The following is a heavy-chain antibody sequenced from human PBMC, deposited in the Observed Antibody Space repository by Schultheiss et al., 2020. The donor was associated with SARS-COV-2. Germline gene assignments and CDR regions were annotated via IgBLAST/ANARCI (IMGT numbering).Heavy chain of an antibody. CDR1: GGSISSGGYS. CDR2: IYHSGST. CDR3: AKDVARLRDYYYYGMDV. J-gene: IGHJ6*02. D-gene: IGHD6-25*01. V-gene: IGHV4-30-2*01. Sequence: SETLSLTCAVSGGSISSGGYSWSWIRQPPGKGLEWIGYIYHSGSTYYNPSLKSRVTISVDRSKNQFSLKLSSVTAADTAVYYCAKDVARLRDYYYYGMDVWGQGTTVTVSS.